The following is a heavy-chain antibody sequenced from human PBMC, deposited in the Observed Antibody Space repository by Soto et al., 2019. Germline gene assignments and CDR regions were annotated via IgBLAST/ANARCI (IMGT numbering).Heavy chain of an antibody. CDR1: GGTFISYA. CDR3: ARDITGNMSREALIGEDSYGRNV. Sequence: SVKVSCKASGGTFISYAISWVRQAPGQGLEWMGGIIPIFGTANYAQKFQGRLMNTPDKSTSTAYMELSSLRSEDTAVYYCARDITGNMSREALIGEDSYGRNVWRKLTPVTFSP. D-gene: IGHD3-10*01. J-gene: IGHJ6*04. CDR2: IIPIFGTA. V-gene: IGHV1-69*06.